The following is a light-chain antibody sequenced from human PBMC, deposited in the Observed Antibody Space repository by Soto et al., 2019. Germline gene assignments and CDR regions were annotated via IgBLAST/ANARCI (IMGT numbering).Light chain of an antibody. CDR2: DDS. V-gene: IGLV3-21*02. Sequence: SYELTQPPSVSVAPGQTARLTCEGNNVGSKSLNWYQRKPGQAPLLVVYDDSRRPPGIPERFSGSNSGNTATLTISRVEAGDEAEYYCQSYDSSLYGYVFGSGTKVTVL. J-gene: IGLJ1*01. CDR3: QSYDSSLYGYV. CDR1: NVGSKS.